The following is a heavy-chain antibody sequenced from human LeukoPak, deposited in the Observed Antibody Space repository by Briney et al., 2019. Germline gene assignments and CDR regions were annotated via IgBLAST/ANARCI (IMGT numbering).Heavy chain of an antibody. V-gene: IGHV1-69*01. D-gene: IGHD2-2*01. CDR2: IIPIFGTA. CDR1: GGTSSSYA. CDR3: ARRHRYCSSTSCYEGAFDI. Sequence: ASVKVSCKASGGTSSSYAISWVRQAPGQGLEWMGGIIPIFGTANYAQKFQGRVTITADESTSTAYMELSSLRSEDTAVYYCARRHRYCSSTSCYEGAFDIWGQGTMVTVSS. J-gene: IGHJ3*02.